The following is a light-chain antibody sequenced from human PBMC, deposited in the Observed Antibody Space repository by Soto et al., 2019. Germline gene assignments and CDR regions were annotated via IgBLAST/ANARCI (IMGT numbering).Light chain of an antibody. Sequence: EIALTQSPATLSLSPGEGATLSCRASHSVSRYLAWYQQRPGQAPRLLIYDTSNRATGIPARFSGSGSGTDLTLTISSLEPEDFALYYCQQRNNWQWTFGGGTKVEIK. CDR2: DTS. CDR1: HSVSRY. CDR3: QQRNNWQWT. V-gene: IGKV3-11*01. J-gene: IGKJ4*01.